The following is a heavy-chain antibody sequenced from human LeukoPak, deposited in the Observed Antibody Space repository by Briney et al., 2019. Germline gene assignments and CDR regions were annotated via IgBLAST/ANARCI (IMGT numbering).Heavy chain of an antibody. CDR1: GGSISSYY. D-gene: IGHD5-18*01. J-gene: IGHJ4*02. CDR2: IYYSGST. V-gene: IGHV4-59*01. Sequence: SETLSLTCTVSGGSISSYYWSWIRQPPGKGLEWIGYIYYSGSTNYNPSLKSRVTISVDTSKNQFSLKLSSVTAADTAVYYCARANGWTDVHGYGYGFDYWGQGTLVTVSS. CDR3: ARANGWTDVHGYGYGFDY.